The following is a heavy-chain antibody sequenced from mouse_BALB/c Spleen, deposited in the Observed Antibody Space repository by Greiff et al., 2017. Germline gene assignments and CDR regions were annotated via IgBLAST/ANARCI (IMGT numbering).Heavy chain of an antibody. D-gene: IGHD1-1*01. J-gene: IGHJ4*01. CDR1: GYTFTSYW. V-gene: IGHV1S22*01. Sequence: LQQPGSELVRPGASVKLSCKASGYTFTSYWMHWVKQRPGQGLEWIGNIYPGSGSTNYDEKFKSKATLTVDTSSSTAYMQLSSLTSEDSAVYYCTRSATVGAMDYWGQGTSVTVSS. CDR2: IYPGSGST. CDR3: TRSATVGAMDY.